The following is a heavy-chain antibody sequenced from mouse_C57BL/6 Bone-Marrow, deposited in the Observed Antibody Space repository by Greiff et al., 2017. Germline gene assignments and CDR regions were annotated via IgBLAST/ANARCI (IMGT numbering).Heavy chain of an antibody. J-gene: IGHJ3*01. D-gene: IGHD1-1*01. CDR2: IYPGDGDT. V-gene: IGHV1-80*01. CDR1: GYAFSSYW. CDR3: ARGYYGSPVAY. Sequence: QVQLKESGAELVKPGASVKISCKASGYAFSSYWMNWVKQRPGKGLEWIGQIYPGDGDTNYNGKFKGKATLTADKSSSTAYMQLSSLTSEDSAVYFGARGYYGSPVAYWGQGTLVTVSA.